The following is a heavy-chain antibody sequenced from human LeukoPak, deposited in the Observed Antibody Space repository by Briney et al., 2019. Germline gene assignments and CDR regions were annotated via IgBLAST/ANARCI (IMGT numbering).Heavy chain of an antibody. D-gene: IGHD2-21*02. CDR3: ARGSSERCGGDCYSYYFDY. Sequence: GGSLRLSCAASGFTFSSYAMHWVRQAPGKGLEYVSAISSNGGSTYYANSVKGRFTISRDYSNNTLYLQMGSLRAEDMAVYYCARGSSERCGGDCYSYYFDYWGQGTLVTVSS. CDR2: ISSNGGST. CDR1: GFTFSSYA. J-gene: IGHJ4*02. V-gene: IGHV3-64*01.